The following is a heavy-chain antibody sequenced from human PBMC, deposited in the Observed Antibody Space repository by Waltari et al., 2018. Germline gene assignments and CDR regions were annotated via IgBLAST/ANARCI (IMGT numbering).Heavy chain of an antibody. D-gene: IGHD3-9*01. CDR3: ARSLRYFDGSDAFDI. CDR2: IKQDGSEK. V-gene: IGHV3-7*01. CDR1: GFTFSSYW. Sequence: EVQLVESGGGLVQPGGSLRLSCAASGFTFSSYWMSWVRQAPGKGLEWVANIKQDGSEKYDVDSLKGRFTISRDNAKNSLYLQMNSLRAEDTAVYYCARSLRYFDGSDAFDIWGQGTMVTVSS. J-gene: IGHJ3*02.